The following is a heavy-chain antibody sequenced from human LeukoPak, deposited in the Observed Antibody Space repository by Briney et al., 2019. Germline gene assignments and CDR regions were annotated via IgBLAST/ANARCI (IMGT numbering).Heavy chain of an antibody. D-gene: IGHD3-10*01. CDR3: AREEDYYGSDY. J-gene: IGHJ4*02. CDR1: GYTFTSYA. V-gene: IGHV1-3*01. Sequence: ASVKVSCKASGYTFTSYAMHWVRQAPGQRLEWMGWINAGNGNTKYSQKFQGRVTITRDTSVSTAYMELSSLRSEDTAVYYCAREEDYYGSDYWGQGTLVTVSS. CDR2: INAGNGNT.